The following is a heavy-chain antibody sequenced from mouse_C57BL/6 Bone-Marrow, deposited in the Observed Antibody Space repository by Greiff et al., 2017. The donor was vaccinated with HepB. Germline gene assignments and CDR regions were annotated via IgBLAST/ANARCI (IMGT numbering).Heavy chain of an antibody. CDR2: IDPSDSET. D-gene: IGHD2-3*01. Sequence: QVQLQQPGAELVRPGSSVKLSCKASGYTFTSYWMHWVKQRPIQGLEWIGNIDPSDSETHYNQKFKDKATLTGDKSSSTAYMQLISLTSEDSAVYYCSRTGWCYYPGLFCFWGPGTLVPVSA. CDR1: GYTFTSYW. CDR3: SRTGWCYYPGLFCF. V-gene: IGHV1-52*01. J-gene: IGHJ3*02.